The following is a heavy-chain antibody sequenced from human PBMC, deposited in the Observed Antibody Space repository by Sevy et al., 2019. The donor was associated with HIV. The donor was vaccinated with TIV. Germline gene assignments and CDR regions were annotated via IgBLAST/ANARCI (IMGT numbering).Heavy chain of an antibody. CDR3: TRVSITIFGVVDYGMDV. CDR2: ISFYTNNANT. CDR1: GYSFSSYA. D-gene: IGHD3-3*01. J-gene: IGHJ6*02. Sequence: ASVKVSCKASGYSFSSYAISWVRQAPGQGLEWMGWISFYTNNANTNYAQKLQGRVTMTTDSSTSTAYMELRSLRSDDTAVYYCTRVSITIFGVVDYGMDVWGQGTTVTVSS. V-gene: IGHV1-18*04.